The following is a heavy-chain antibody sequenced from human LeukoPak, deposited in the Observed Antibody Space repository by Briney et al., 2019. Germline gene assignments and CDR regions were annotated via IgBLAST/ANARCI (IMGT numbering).Heavy chain of an antibody. Sequence: SETLSLTCTVSGGSIGSYYWSWIRQPAGKGLEWIGRIYTSGSTNYNPFLKSRVTMSVDTSKNQFSLKLSSVTAADTAVYYCARDPYYDFWSGYYYGAFDIWGQGTMVTVSS. D-gene: IGHD3-3*01. CDR2: IYTSGST. CDR3: ARDPYYDFWSGYYYGAFDI. J-gene: IGHJ3*02. V-gene: IGHV4-4*07. CDR1: GGSIGSYY.